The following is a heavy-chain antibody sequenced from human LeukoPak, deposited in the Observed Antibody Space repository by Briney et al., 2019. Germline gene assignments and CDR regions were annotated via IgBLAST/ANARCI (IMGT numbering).Heavy chain of an antibody. V-gene: IGHV1-8*03. J-gene: IGHJ6*03. CDR2: MNPNSGNT. Sequence: ASVKVSCKASGGTFSSYAISWVRQATGQGLEWMGWMNPNSGNTGYAQKFQGRVTITRNTSISTAYMELSSLRSEDTAVYYCARGGLTSSSWYGVSFYYYYYMDVWGKGTTVTVSS. D-gene: IGHD6-13*01. CDR3: ARGGLTSSSWYGVSFYYYYYMDV. CDR1: GGTFSSYA.